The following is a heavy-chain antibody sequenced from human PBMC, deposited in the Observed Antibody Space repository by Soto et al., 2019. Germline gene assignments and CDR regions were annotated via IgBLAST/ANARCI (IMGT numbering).Heavy chain of an antibody. CDR2: IYHTGAI. V-gene: IGHV4-4*02. CDR1: SGSISSSNW. J-gene: IGHJ4*02. Sequence: QVQLQESGPGLVKTSGTLSLTCGVSSGSISSSNWWSWVRQSPGKGLEGIGEIYHTGAINYSPSFSSRPTISVDKSKNQFSLKLSSVTAADTALYYCARTFLGNYYDIWGQGTLVTVSS. D-gene: IGHD1-26*01. CDR3: ARTFLGNYYDI.